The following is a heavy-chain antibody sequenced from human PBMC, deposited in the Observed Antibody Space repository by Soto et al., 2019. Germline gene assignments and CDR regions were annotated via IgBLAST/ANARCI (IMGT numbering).Heavy chain of an antibody. CDR1: VLTRSNDL. J-gene: IGHJ5*02. V-gene: IGHV3-74*01. D-gene: IGHD2-2*01. CDR2: SKGDGRNR. CDR3: TRGLVTAVKTFDP. Sequence: RWSLRRSFSASVLTRSNDLVHRFCQLGGKGLVWVLRSKGDGRNRDYADSANGRLTISCDNARNTLYLQMNSLRAEDTAVYYCTRGLVTAVKTFDPWGQGTMVTVSS.